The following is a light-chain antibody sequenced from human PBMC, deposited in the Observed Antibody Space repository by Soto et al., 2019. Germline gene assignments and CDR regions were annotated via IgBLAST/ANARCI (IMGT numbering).Light chain of an antibody. CDR2: SNN. CDR3: AAWDDSLNGQVV. J-gene: IGLJ2*01. Sequence: QSVLTQPPSASGTPGQRVTISCSGGSSNIGRNTVNWYQQLPGTAPKLLIYSNNQRPSGVPDRFSGSKSGTSASLAISGLQSEDEADYYCAAWDDSLNGQVVFGGGTKLTVL. CDR1: SSNIGRNT. V-gene: IGLV1-44*01.